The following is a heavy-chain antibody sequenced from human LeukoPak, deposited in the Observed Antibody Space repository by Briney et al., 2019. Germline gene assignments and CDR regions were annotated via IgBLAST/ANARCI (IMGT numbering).Heavy chain of an antibody. D-gene: IGHD6-19*01. J-gene: IGHJ4*02. V-gene: IGHV3-21*01. CDR3: ARWKWLAYTEFDY. CDR2: ISTSGTYM. Sequence: GGSLRLSCAASGLTFSGYIMNWVRQAPGKGLEWVSSISTSGTYMDYADSVKGRFTISRDNSKNTLYLQMNSLRAEDTAVYYCARWKWLAYTEFDYWGQGTLVTVSS. CDR1: GLTFSGYI.